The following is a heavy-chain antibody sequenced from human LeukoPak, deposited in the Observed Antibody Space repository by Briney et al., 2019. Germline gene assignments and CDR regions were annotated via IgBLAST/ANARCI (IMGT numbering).Heavy chain of an antibody. V-gene: IGHV3-33*06. D-gene: IGHD3-10*01. CDR1: GFTFSSYG. CDR3: AKVRASGPFGEYYFDY. CDR2: IWYDGSNK. J-gene: IGHJ4*02. Sequence: EGSLRLSCAASGFTFSSYGMHWVRQAPGKGLEWVAVIWYDGSNKYYADSVKGRFTISRDNSKNTLYLQMNSLRAEDTAVYYCAKVRASGPFGEYYFDYWGQGTLVTVSS.